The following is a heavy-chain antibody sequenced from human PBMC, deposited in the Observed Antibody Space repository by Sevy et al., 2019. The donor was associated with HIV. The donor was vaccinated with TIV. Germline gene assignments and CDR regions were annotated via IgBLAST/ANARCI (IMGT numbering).Heavy chain of an antibody. CDR1: GFTFSSYD. CDR3: AKRDIVVVVAATNFDY. Sequence: GGSLRLSCAASGFTFSSYDMSWVRQAPGKGLEWVSVISGSGGSTYYADSVKGRFTISRDNSKNTLYLQMNSLRAEDTAVYYCAKRDIVVVVAATNFDYWGQGTLVTVSS. J-gene: IGHJ4*02. CDR2: ISGSGGST. V-gene: IGHV3-23*01. D-gene: IGHD2-15*01.